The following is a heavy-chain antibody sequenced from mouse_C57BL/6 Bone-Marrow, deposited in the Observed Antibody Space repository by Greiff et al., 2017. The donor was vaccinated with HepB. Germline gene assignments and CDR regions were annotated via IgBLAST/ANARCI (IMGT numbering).Heavy chain of an antibody. CDR3: ARARAYYGYFDV. V-gene: IGHV3-1*01. J-gene: IGHJ1*03. CDR2: ISYSGST. D-gene: IGHD2-10*01. Sequence: EVKLMESGPGMVKPSQSLSLTCTVTGYSITSGYDWHWIRHFPGNKLEWMGYISYSGSTNYNPSLKIRIPITHDTSKNHFFLKLNSVTTEDTATYYCARARAYYGYFDVWGTGTTVTVSS. CDR1: GYSITSGYD.